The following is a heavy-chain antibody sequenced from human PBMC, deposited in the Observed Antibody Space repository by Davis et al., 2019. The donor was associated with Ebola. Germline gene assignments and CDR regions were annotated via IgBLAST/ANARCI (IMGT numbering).Heavy chain of an antibody. CDR2: IYYTGTT. CDR1: GGSLSNDNYY. D-gene: IGHD3-22*01. CDR3: ARRHYYESSGYS. Sequence: SETLSLTCTVSGGSLSNDNYYWSWIRQPPGKGLEWIGYIYYTGTTYHNPSLKSRVSMSIDTSKNQFSLNMTAVTAADTAVYYCARRHYYESSGYSWGQGTLVTVSS. V-gene: IGHV4-30-4*01. J-gene: IGHJ5*02.